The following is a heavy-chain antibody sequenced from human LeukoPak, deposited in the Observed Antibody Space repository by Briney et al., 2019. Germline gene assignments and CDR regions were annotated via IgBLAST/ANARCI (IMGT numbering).Heavy chain of an antibody. D-gene: IGHD2-2*01. CDR3: AKRVVPAADAFDI. V-gene: IGHV3-30*02. J-gene: IGHJ3*02. CDR1: GFTFSSYG. CDR2: IRYDGSNK. Sequence: GGSLRLSCAASGFTFSSYGMHWVRQASGKGLEWVAFIRYDGSNKYYVDSVKGRFTISRDNSKNTLYLQMNSLRAEDTAVYYCAKRVVPAADAFDIWGQGTMVTVSS.